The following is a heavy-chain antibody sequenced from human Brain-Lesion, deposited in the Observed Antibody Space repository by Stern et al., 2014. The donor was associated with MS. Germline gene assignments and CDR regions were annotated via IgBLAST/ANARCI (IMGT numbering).Heavy chain of an antibody. CDR2: IFTSGST. D-gene: IGHD2-2*01. V-gene: IGHV4-61*02. J-gene: IGHJ6*02. CDR1: GGSISSGGYY. CDR3: ARGRVVPGFQYYATDV. Sequence: VQLEESGPGLVKPSQTLSLSCTVSGGSISSGGYYWSWIRQPAGKGLEWIGRIFTSGSTSYNPSLKSRVTISIDTPKNQFSLRLNSMTAADTAVYYCARGRVVPGFQYYATDVWGQGTTVIVSS.